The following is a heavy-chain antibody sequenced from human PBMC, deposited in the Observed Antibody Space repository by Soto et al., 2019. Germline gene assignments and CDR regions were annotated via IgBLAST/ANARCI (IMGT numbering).Heavy chain of an antibody. CDR2: ISYDGSNK. V-gene: IGHV3-30-3*01. CDR1: GFTFSSYA. D-gene: IGHD3-9*01. CDR3: ARVLLTGYYRYYGMDV. Sequence: GGSLRLSCAASGFTFSSYAMHWVRQAPGKGLEWVAVISYDGSNKYYADSVKGRFTISRDNSKNTLYLQMNSLRAEDTAVYYCARVLLTGYYRYYGMDVWGQGTTVTVSS. J-gene: IGHJ6*02.